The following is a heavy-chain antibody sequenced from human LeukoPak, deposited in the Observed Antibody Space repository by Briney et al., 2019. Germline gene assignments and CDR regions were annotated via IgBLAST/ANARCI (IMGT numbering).Heavy chain of an antibody. J-gene: IGHJ4*02. CDR2: IYPGDSDT. V-gene: IGHV5-51*01. CDR3: ARKLGPNYYDSSGFDY. CDR1: GYSLTSFW. D-gene: IGHD3-22*01. Sequence: GESLKISCKGSGYSLTSFWNGWVRQMPGKGLEWMGIIYPGDSDTRYSPSFQGQVTISADKSISTAYLQWISLKASDTAMYYCARKLGPNYYDSSGFDYWGQGTLVTVSS.